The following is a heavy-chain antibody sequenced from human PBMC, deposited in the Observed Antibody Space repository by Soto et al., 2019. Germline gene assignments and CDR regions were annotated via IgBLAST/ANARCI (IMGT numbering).Heavy chain of an antibody. D-gene: IGHD1-26*01. CDR1: GFTVISNY. Sequence: EVQVVESGGGLIQPGGSLRLSCAASGFTVISNYMSWVRQAPGKGLEWVSVIYSDGSTYYADSVKGQFTNSRNNSKNTLYLQMNSLRAGDTAVYYCARGLSGSYYYGLDVWGQGTTVTVAS. J-gene: IGHJ6*02. CDR2: IYSDGST. V-gene: IGHV3-53*01. CDR3: ARGLSGSYYYGLDV.